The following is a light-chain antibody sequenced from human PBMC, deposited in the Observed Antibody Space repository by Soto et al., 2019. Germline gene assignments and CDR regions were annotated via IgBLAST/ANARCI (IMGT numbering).Light chain of an antibody. CDR1: SRDVGGYNY. J-gene: IGLJ1*01. CDR2: DVS. V-gene: IGLV2-14*01. Sequence: QSVLTQPASVSGSPGQSITISCTGTSRDVGGYNYVARYQQHPGQAPKLMMYDVSNRPSGVSNRFSGSKSGNTASLTISGLQAEDEADYYCSSYTSSSTLFGTGTKVTVL. CDR3: SSYTSSSTL.